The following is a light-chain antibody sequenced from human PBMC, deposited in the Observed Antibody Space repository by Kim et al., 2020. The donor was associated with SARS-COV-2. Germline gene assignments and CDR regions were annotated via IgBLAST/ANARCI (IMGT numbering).Light chain of an antibody. CDR3: QQSSSTLWT. J-gene: IGKJ1*01. Sequence: ASVGDRVTITCRASQSISSYLNWYQQKPGKAPKLLIYAASSLQSGVPSRSSGSGSGTDFTLTISSLRPEDFATNYCQQSSSTLWTFGQGTKVDIK. V-gene: IGKV1-39*01. CDR2: AAS. CDR1: QSISSY.